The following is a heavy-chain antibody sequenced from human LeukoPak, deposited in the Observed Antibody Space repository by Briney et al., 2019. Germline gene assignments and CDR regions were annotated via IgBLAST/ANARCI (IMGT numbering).Heavy chain of an antibody. CDR2: MNPNSGNT. J-gene: IGHJ5*02. Sequence: ASVTVSFMASGYTFTSYDINWVRQATGQGLEWMGWMNPNSGNTGYAQKFQGRVTMTRNTSISTAYMELSSLRSEDTAVYYCARGPIVVVPAAMPGWFDPWGQGTLVTVSS. CDR3: ARGPIVVVPAAMPGWFDP. V-gene: IGHV1-8*01. CDR1: GYTFTSYD. D-gene: IGHD2-2*01.